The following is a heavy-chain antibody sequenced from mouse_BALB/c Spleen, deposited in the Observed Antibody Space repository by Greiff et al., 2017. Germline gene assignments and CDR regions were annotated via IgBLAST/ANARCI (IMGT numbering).Heavy chain of an antibody. CDR2: ILPGSGST. CDR3: ARGFRGLLRAWFAY. CDR1: GYTFSSYW. Sequence: VQRVESGAELMKPGASVKISCKATGYTFSSYWIEWVKQRPGHGLEWIGEILPGSGSTNYNEKFKGKATFTADTSSNTAYMQLSSLTSEDSAVYYCARGFRGLLRAWFAYWGQGTLVTVSA. D-gene: IGHD1-1*01. J-gene: IGHJ3*01. V-gene: IGHV1-9*01.